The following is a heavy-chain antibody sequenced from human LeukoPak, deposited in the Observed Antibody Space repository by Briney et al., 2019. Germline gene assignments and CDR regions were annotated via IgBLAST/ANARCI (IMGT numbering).Heavy chain of an antibody. CDR3: AKYRLKGIAAAGTGWFDS. CDR2: ISGSGIST. V-gene: IGHV3-23*01. J-gene: IGHJ5*01. Sequence: GGSLRLSCAASGLTFSSYAMSWVRQAPGKGLEWVSGISGSGISTLYADSVQGRFIISRDNSNNTLYLEMNNLRAEDTAVYYCAKYRLKGIAAAGTGWFDSWGQGALVTVSS. CDR1: GLTFSSYA. D-gene: IGHD6-13*01.